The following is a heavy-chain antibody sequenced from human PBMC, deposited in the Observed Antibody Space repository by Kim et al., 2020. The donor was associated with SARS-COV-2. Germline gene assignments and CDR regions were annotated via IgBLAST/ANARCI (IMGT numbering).Heavy chain of an antibody. Sequence: GGSLRLSCEASGFTFSDYYMSWIRQAPGKGLEWISYINTNGSDTNYAASVKGRFTLSRDNAKKSLYLQLNNLRPEDTAMYYCARDRYLYDSATYYDFDFWGQGTLVIVSS. D-gene: IGHD3-22*01. CDR2: INTNGSDT. J-gene: IGHJ4*02. V-gene: IGHV3-11*05. CDR3: ARDRYLYDSATYYDFDF. CDR1: GFTFSDYY.